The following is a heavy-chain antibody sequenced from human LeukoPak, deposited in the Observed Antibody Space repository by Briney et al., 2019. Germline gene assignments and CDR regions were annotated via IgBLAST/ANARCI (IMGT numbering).Heavy chain of an antibody. CDR2: IIPIFGTA. CDR1: GGTFSSYA. CDR3: ASTVEQWLHFDY. D-gene: IGHD6-19*01. V-gene: IGHV1-69*05. Sequence: SVKVSCKASGGTFSSYAISWVRQAPGQGLEWMGRIIPIFGTANYAQKFQGRVTITTDESTSTAYMELSSLRSEDTAVYYRASTVEQWLHFDYWGQGTLVTVSS. J-gene: IGHJ4*02.